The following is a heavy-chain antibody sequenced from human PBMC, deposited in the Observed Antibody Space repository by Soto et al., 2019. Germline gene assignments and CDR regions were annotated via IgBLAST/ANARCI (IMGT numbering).Heavy chain of an antibody. V-gene: IGHV4-34*01. CDR1: GGSFSGYY. CDR3: ARALPRRGVVVVAATRGGTWFDP. D-gene: IGHD2-15*01. J-gene: IGHJ5*02. CDR2: INHSGST. Sequence: TSETLSLTCAVYGGSFSGYYWSWIRQPPGKGLEWIGEINHSGSTNYNPSLKSRVTISVDTSKNQFSLKLSSVTAADTAVYYCARALPRRGVVVVAATRGGTWFDPWGQGTLVTVSS.